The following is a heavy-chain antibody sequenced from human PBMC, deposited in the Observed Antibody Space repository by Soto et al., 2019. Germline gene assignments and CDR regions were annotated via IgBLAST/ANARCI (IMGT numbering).Heavy chain of an antibody. J-gene: IGHJ6*03. Sequence: ASVKVSCKESGYTLTSYDSNWVRHATGQGLEWMGWMNPNSGNTGYAQKFQSRVTMTRNTSKSTDYMELSSLRSEDTAVYYCAREFGGPYYYCYYMDVWGKGTTVTVSS. CDR1: GYTLTSYD. V-gene: IGHV1-8*01. CDR2: MNPNSGNT. CDR3: AREFGGPYYYCYYMDV. D-gene: IGHD3-10*01.